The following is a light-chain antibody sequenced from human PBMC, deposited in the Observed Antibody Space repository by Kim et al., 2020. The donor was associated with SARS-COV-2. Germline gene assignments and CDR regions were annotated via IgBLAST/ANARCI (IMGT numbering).Light chain of an antibody. Sequence: SASVGDRVTITCRTSQTISNYLNWYQQKPGKAPKLLIYAAPNLQSGVPSRFSGSGSGTDFTLTISSLQSEDFATYYCQQSYSTPRTFGQGTKLEI. CDR1: QTISNY. CDR3: QQSYSTPRT. CDR2: AAP. V-gene: IGKV1-39*01. J-gene: IGKJ2*02.